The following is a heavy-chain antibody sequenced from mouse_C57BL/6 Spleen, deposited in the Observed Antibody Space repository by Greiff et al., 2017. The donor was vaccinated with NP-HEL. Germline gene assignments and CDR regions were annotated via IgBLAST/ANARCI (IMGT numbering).Heavy chain of an antibody. CDR1: GYAFSSSW. Sequence: VQLQQSGPELVKPGASVKISCKASGYAFSSSWMNWVKQRPGKGLEWIGRIYPGDGDTNYNGKFKGKATLTADKSSSTAYMQLSSLTSEDSAVYVCARRDSNYVLYYAMDYWGQGTSVTVSS. V-gene: IGHV1-82*01. J-gene: IGHJ4*01. D-gene: IGHD2-5*01. CDR2: IYPGDGDT. CDR3: ARRDSNYVLYYAMDY.